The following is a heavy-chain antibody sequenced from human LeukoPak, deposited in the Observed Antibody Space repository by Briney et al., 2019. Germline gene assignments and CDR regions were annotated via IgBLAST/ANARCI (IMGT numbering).Heavy chain of an antibody. J-gene: IGHJ4*02. CDR1: GDSISSYH. D-gene: IGHD4-23*01. CDR2: IYYRGST. V-gene: IGHV4-59*04. CDR3: ARQGDGGRAFDY. Sequence: SETLSLTCTVSGDSISSYHWSWIRQPPGKGLEWIGTIYYRGSTYYNPSLKSRVSISVDTSKNQFSLRLTSVTATDTAVYYCARQGDGGRAFDYWGQGILVTVSS.